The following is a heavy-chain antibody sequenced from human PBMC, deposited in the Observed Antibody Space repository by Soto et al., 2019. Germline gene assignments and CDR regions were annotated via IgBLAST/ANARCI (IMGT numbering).Heavy chain of an antibody. Sequence: PSETLSLTCTVSGGSISSYYWSWIRQPPGKGLEWIGYIYYSGSTNYNPSLKSRVTISVDTSKNQFSLKLSSVTAADTAVYYCARERSGSPSHYYDSSGYYIDYWGQGTLVTVSS. CDR2: IYYSGST. V-gene: IGHV4-59*01. CDR3: ARERSGSPSHYYDSSGYYIDY. D-gene: IGHD3-22*01. J-gene: IGHJ4*02. CDR1: GGSISSYY.